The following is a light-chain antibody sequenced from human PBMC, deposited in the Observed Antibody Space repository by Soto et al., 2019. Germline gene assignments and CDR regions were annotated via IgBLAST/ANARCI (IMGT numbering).Light chain of an antibody. V-gene: IGLV1-51*01. J-gene: IGLJ1*01. CDR1: NYNIGNNY. CDR3: ATWDSSLSVGV. Sequence: QSALTQPPSVSAAPGQRVTISCSGSNYNIGNNYVSWYQQLPGTAPKLLIYDNNNRPSGSPDRFSGSKSGTSATLGITGLQTGDEADYYCATWDSSLSVGVFGTGTKVTVL. CDR2: DNN.